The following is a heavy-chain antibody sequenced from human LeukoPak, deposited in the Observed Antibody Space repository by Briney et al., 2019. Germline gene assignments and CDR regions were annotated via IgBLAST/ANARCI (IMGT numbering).Heavy chain of an antibody. Sequence: SETLSLTCTVSGGSISRGSYYWGWIRQPPGKGLEWIGDVYYSGNTYYSPSLERRVTISVDTSKNQFSLKLSSVTAADTAVYYCARGIAVAGTGAGWFDPWGQGTLVTVSS. J-gene: IGHJ5*02. V-gene: IGHV4-39*07. CDR1: GGSISRGSYY. D-gene: IGHD6-19*01. CDR2: VYYSGNT. CDR3: ARGIAVAGTGAGWFDP.